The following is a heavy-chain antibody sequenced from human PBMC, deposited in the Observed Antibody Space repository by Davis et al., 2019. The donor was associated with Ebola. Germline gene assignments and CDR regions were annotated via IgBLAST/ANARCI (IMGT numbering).Heavy chain of an antibody. D-gene: IGHD1-14*01. Sequence: PGGSLRLSCAASGFTFSSYAMSWVRQAPGKGLEWVSAISGSGSSTYYAHSVKGRFTISRDNAKNSLYLQMNSLRAEDTAVYYCARGGILDYWGQGTLVTVSS. CDR2: ISGSGSST. CDR3: ARGGILDY. V-gene: IGHV3-23*01. J-gene: IGHJ4*02. CDR1: GFTFSSYA.